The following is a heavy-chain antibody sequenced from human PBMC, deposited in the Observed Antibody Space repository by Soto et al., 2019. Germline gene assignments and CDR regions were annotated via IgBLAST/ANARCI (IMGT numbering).Heavy chain of an antibody. CDR2: ISYDGSNK. CDR1: GFNFGGHE. J-gene: IGHJ4*02. Sequence: CETCGFNFGGHEMGRVSRGAGKGLEWVAVISYDGSNKYYADSVKGRFIISRDNSKNTLYLQMNSLRAEDTAVYYCAKETVVVVVAGLDYWGQGTLVTVSS. D-gene: IGHD2-15*01. CDR3: AKETVVVVVAGLDY. V-gene: IGHV3-30*18.